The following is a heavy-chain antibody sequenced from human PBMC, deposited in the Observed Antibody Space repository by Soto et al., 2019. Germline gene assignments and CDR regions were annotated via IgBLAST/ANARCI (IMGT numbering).Heavy chain of an antibody. J-gene: IGHJ6*02. V-gene: IGHV3-23*01. CDR2: ISGSGGST. D-gene: IGHD1-20*01. CDR1: GFTFSSYA. CDR3: AKGYGDYYYYYGMDV. Sequence: PWGSLRLSCAASGFTFSSYAMSWVRQAPGKGLEWVSAISGSGGSTYYADSVKGRFTISRDNSKNTLYLQMNSLRAEDTAVYYCAKGYGDYYYYYGMDVWGQGTTVTVSS.